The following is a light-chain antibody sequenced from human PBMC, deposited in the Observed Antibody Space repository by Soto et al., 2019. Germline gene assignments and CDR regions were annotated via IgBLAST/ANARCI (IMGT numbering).Light chain of an antibody. CDR3: QQYGSSPRT. CDR1: QSVSSSY. V-gene: IGKV3-20*01. CDR2: GAS. J-gene: IGKJ1*01. Sequence: EIVLTQSPGTLSLSPGERATLSCRASQSVSSSYLAWYQQKPGQAPRLLIYGASSRATGIPDWFSGSGSGTVFTLTISRLAPEDFAVYFCQQYGSSPRTFGQGTKVEIK.